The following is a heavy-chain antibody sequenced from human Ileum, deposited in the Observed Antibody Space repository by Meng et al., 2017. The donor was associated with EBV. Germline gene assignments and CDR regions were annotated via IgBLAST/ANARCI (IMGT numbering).Heavy chain of an antibody. CDR1: RYTFTRYD. D-gene: IGHD6-19*01. Sequence: QVQLVQSGAEVKKPXASVKVXRKASRYTFTRYDINWVRQATGQWLEWLGWMSPNSDNTGYAQKFQGRVTMTRNTSISTAYVELSSLRSEDTAVCYCARSMGSGGWYVDYWGQGTLVTVSS. J-gene: IGHJ4*02. CDR3: ARSMGSGGWYVDY. CDR2: MSPNSDNT. V-gene: IGHV1-8*01.